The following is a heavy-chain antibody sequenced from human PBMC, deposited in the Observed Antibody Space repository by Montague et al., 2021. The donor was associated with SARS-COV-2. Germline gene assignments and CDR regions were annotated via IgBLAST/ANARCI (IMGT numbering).Heavy chain of an antibody. D-gene: IGHD2-21*01. J-gene: IGHJ5*02. CDR3: ARGGDMSWFDP. Sequence: SETLSLTCTVSGGSISSNYWSWIRQPPGKGLEWIGYVYYSGSTNYNPSLKSRVTISVDTSKNQFFLKLSSVTAADTAAYYCARGGDMSWFDPWGEGTVVTVSS. V-gene: IGHV4-59*01. CDR2: VYYSGST. CDR1: GGSISSNY.